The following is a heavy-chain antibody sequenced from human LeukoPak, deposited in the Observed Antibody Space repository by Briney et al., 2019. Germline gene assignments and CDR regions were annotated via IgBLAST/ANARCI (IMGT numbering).Heavy chain of an antibody. Sequence: SETLSLTCTVSGYSISSGYYWGWIPQPPGKGLEWIGSIYHSGSTYYNPSLKSRVTISVDTSKNQFSLRLSSVTAADTAVYYCARLRGRVTHYFDYWGQGTLATVSS. V-gene: IGHV4-38-2*02. D-gene: IGHD2-21*02. CDR3: ARLRGRVTHYFDY. CDR2: IYHSGST. J-gene: IGHJ4*02. CDR1: GYSISSGYY.